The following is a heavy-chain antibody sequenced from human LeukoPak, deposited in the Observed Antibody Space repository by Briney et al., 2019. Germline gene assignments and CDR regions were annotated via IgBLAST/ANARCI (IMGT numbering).Heavy chain of an antibody. CDR1: GFTFSNYA. Sequence: PGGSLRLSCAASGFTFSNYAMSWVRQAPGKGLEWVPAVSGSGDSTYYADSVKGRFTISRDNSKNTLFLQMNSLRAEDTAVYYCAKDRSCTGSSCNVGSWGQGTMVTVSS. J-gene: IGHJ3*01. V-gene: IGHV3-23*01. CDR3: AKDRSCTGSSCNVGS. CDR2: VSGSGDST. D-gene: IGHD2-2*01.